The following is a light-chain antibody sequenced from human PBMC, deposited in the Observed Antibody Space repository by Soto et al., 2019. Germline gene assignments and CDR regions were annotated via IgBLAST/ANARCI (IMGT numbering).Light chain of an antibody. V-gene: IGKV1-39*01. Sequence: DIHMAQSPPSLSASVGDRVTITCRASHNIVTYLNWYQQKAGKAPSLLIYEASHLQSGVPFRFFGSGSGTDFTLNLDNLQHEDSATYYCQQSHSTPPTFGPGTKLEIK. CDR1: HNIVTY. CDR2: EAS. CDR3: QQSHSTPPT. J-gene: IGKJ2*01.